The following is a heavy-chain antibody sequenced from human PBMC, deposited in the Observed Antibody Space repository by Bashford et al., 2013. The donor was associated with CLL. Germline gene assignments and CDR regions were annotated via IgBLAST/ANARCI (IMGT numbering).Heavy chain of an antibody. J-gene: IGHJ4*02. CDR2: INSDGSST. D-gene: IGHD3-22*01. CDR1: GFTFSSYW. V-gene: IGHV3-74*01. Sequence: GSLRLSCAASGFTFSSYWMHWVRQAPGKGLVWVSRINSDGSSTSYADSVKGRFTISRDNAKNTLYLQMNSLRDEDTAVYYCARGYYYDSSGYFPIDYWGQGTLVTVSS. CDR3: ARGYYYDSSGYFPIDY.